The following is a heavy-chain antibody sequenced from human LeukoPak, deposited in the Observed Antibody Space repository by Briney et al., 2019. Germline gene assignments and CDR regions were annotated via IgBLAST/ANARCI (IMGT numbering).Heavy chain of an antibody. V-gene: IGHV3-66*01. CDR1: GFTVRNNY. Sequence: AGGSLRLSCAASGFTVRNNYMSWVRQAPGKGLEWVSLIYSGGSTYYADSVKGRFTISRDNAKNSLYLQMNSLRAEDTAVYYCARDPPDYWGQGTLVTVSS. J-gene: IGHJ4*02. CDR3: ARDPPDY. CDR2: IYSGGST.